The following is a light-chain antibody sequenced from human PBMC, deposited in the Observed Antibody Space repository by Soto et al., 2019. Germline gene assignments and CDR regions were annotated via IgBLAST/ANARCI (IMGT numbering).Light chain of an antibody. V-gene: IGKV3-20*01. CDR3: QQYGSSPGT. CDR2: DTS. Sequence: ELVLPQPPGTLSSSPGERASLSGRASQSVSSSYLAWYPQIPDQAFRLPINDTSRRATGIPDRLSGRGSGTDFTHTIGRLEPEDFGVYYCQQYGSSPGTFRQGTKVDIK. CDR1: QSVSSSY. J-gene: IGKJ1*01.